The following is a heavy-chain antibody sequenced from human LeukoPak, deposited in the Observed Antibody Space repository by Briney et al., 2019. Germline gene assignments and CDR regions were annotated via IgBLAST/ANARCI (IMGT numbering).Heavy chain of an antibody. CDR2: IYPGDSDT. V-gene: IGHV5-51*01. J-gene: IGHJ6*03. D-gene: IGHD1-26*01. CDR1: GYSFTSYW. CDR3: ARHSRELEIGYYYMDV. Sequence: GESLKISCKGSGYSFTSYWIGWVRQMPGKGLEWMGIIYPGDSDTRYSPSFQGQVTISADKSISTAYLQWSSLKASDTAMYYCARHSRELEIGYYYMDVWGKGTTVTVSS.